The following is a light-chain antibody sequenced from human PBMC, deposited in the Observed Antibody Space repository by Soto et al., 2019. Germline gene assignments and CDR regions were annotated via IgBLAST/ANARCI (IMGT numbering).Light chain of an antibody. CDR2: EGS. V-gene: IGLV2-8*01. Sequence: QSALTQPPSASGSPGQSVTISCIGTSSDVGGYKYVSWYQQHPGKAPKLRIDEGSKRPSGVHDRLCGYKSGNTASLTGSGLQAVDESDYYCRSEAGSNNYVFGTGTKLTVL. CDR1: SSDVGGYKY. J-gene: IGLJ1*01. CDR3: RSEAGSNNYV.